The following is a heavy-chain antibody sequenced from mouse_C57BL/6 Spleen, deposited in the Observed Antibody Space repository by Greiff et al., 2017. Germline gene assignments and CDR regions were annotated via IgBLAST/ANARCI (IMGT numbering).Heavy chain of an antibody. CDR2: IYPGDGDT. CDR1: AYAFSSYW. D-gene: IGHD3-1*01. CDR3: ARRVGIFDY. Sequence: QVQLKESGAELVKPGASVKISCKASAYAFSSYWMNWVKQRPGTGLGWIGQIYPGDGDTTYNRKFKGKATLTADKSYSTAYMQLSSLTSEDSAVYFCARRVGIFDYWGQGTTLTVSS. V-gene: IGHV1-80*01. J-gene: IGHJ2*01.